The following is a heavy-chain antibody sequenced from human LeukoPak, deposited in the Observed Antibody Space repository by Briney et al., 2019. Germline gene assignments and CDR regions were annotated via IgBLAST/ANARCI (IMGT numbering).Heavy chain of an antibody. V-gene: IGHV4-61*02. CDR1: GGSISSGSYY. D-gene: IGHD1-26*01. CDR2: IYTSGST. CDR3: ARVDYESIVGRAI. Sequence: SQTLSLTCTVSGGSISSGSYYWSWIRQPAGKGLEWIGRIYTSGSTNYNPSLKSRVTISVDTSKNQFSLKLSSVTAADTAVYYCARVDYESIVGRAIWGQGTMVTVSS. J-gene: IGHJ3*02.